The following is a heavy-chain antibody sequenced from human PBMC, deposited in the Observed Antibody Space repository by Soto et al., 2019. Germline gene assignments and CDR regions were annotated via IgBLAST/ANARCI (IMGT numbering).Heavy chain of an antibody. Sequence: EVQLVESGGGLVKPGGSLRLSCAASGFTFSSYWMHWVRQVTEKGLVWVSHIHSAGSDRSYADSVKGRFTISRDNAKNTPYLQMASLRAEDTVVYYCARGCVGSVELWGRGTMVIVS. D-gene: IGHD1-7*01. CDR1: GFTFSSYW. V-gene: IGHV3-74*01. J-gene: IGHJ3*01. CDR3: ARGCVGSVEL. CDR2: IHSAGSDR.